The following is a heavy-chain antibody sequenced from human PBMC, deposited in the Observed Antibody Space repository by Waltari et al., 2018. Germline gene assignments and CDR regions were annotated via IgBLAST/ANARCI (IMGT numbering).Heavy chain of an antibody. D-gene: IGHD3-22*01. Sequence: QVQLVQSGAEVKKPGASVKVSCKASGYTFTGYYMHWVRQAPGQGLEWKGWIHPNSCGTNYAQKFQGRVTMTRDTSISTAYMELSRLRSDDTAVYYCARDLGYYYDSSGYYLYYWGQGTLVTVSS. CDR3: ARDLGYYYDSSGYYLYY. CDR2: IHPNSCGT. CDR1: GYTFTGYY. V-gene: IGHV1-2*02. J-gene: IGHJ4*02.